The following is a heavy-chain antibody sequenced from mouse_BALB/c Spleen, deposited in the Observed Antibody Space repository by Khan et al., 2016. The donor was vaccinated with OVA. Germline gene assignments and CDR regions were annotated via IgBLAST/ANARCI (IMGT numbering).Heavy chain of an antibody. J-gene: IGHJ3*01. D-gene: IGHD1-1*01. V-gene: IGHV5-9-3*01. CDR2: ISSGGDYT. CDR1: GFTFSNYA. Sequence: EVELVESGGGLVKPGGPLKLSCAASGFTFSNYALSWVRQTPEKRLEWVTTISSGGDYTYYPDSVKGRFNISRDNAKNTLYLQMSSLRSEDTALYYCARQNYGPVAYWGQGTLVTVSA. CDR3: ARQNYGPVAY.